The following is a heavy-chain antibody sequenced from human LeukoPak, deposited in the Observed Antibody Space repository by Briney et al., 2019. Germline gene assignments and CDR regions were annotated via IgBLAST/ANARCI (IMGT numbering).Heavy chain of an antibody. CDR3: AREHVDTSFDI. CDR2: IIPIFGTA. J-gene: IGHJ3*02. Sequence: SVKVSCKASGYTFTGYYMHWVRQAPGQGLEWMGGIIPIFGTANYAQKFQGRVTITADKSTSTAYMELRSLRSDDTAVYYCAREHVDTSFDIWGQGTMVTVSS. D-gene: IGHD5-18*01. CDR1: GYTFTGYY. V-gene: IGHV1-69*06.